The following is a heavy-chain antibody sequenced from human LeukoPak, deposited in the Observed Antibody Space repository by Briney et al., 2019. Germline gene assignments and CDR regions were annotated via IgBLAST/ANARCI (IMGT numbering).Heavy chain of an antibody. CDR3: AKDRTVFRGITYYFDY. CDR2: ISASGTST. Sequence: PGGSLRLSCAASGLTFSNYALSWVRQAPGEGLEWVSAISASGTSTYYADSVKGRFTISKDNSKNTLYLQMNSLRADDTAIYYRAKDRTVFRGITYYFDYWGQGTLVTVSS. CDR1: GLTFSNYA. V-gene: IGHV3-23*01. D-gene: IGHD3-10*01. J-gene: IGHJ4*02.